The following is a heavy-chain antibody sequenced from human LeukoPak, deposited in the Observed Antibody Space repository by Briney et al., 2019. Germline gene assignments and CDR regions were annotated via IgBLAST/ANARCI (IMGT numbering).Heavy chain of an antibody. CDR3: ARLGLYSSTYYYFDY. CDR1: GGSINTYY. D-gene: IGHD6-19*01. CDR2: IYYSGST. V-gene: IGHV4-59*08. J-gene: IGHJ4*02. Sequence: KPSETLSLTCTVSGGSINTYYWSWIRQPPGKGLEWIGFIYYSGSTNYNPSLKSRVTISVDTSKNQFSLKLSSMTAADTAVYYCARLGLYSSTYYYFDYWGQGTLVIVSS.